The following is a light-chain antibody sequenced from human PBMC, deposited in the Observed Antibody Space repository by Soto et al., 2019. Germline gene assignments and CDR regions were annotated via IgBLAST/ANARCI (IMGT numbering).Light chain of an antibody. CDR3: QQYNSHSSWT. J-gene: IGKJ1*01. Sequence: DSLMPQCRSILSASVGDRVTITCRASQSVNKWLAWFQQKPGKVPKLLIFDASTLQTGVPSRFGGGGSGTEFTLTISGLQPYELATYYCQQYNSHSSWTFGPGTKV. V-gene: IGKV1-5*01. CDR2: DAS. CDR1: QSVNKW.